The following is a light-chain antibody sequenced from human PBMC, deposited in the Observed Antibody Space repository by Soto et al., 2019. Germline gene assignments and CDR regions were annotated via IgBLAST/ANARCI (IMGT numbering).Light chain of an antibody. CDR2: AAS. Sequence: DIQMTQSPSPLSASVGDRIIITCRASQTIARYINWFQQKSGQPPKLLVYAASTLRHGVPSRFSASGSGSHFTLTINSLQSEDLATYYCQQSYNAPFNFGPGTKVDIK. CDR1: QTIARY. CDR3: QQSYNAPFN. V-gene: IGKV1-39*01. J-gene: IGKJ3*01.